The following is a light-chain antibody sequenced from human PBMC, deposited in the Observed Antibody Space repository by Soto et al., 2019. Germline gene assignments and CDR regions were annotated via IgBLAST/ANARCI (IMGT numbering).Light chain of an antibody. V-gene: IGKV3-11*01. CDR3: QQRSNWPPYT. Sequence: EIVLTQSPSTLYLSPGERATLSCRASQSVSSYLAWYQQKPGQAPRLLIYDASNRATGIPARFSGSGSGTDFTLSISSLETEDFAVYSCQQRSNWPPYTFGQGTKLEIK. CDR2: DAS. J-gene: IGKJ2*01. CDR1: QSVSSY.